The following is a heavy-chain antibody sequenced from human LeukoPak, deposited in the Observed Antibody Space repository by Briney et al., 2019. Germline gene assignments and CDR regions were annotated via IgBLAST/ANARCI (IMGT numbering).Heavy chain of an antibody. CDR1: GFTFSSYA. CDR3: AKSLGVAAAYYYGMDV. D-gene: IGHD6-13*01. J-gene: IGHJ6*02. V-gene: IGHV3-23*01. CDR2: ISGSGGST. Sequence: GGSLRLPCAASGFTFSSYAMIWVRQATGKGLEWVSAISGSGGSTYYADSVKGRFTISRDNSKNTLYLQMNSLRAEDTAVYYCAKSLGVAAAYYYGMDVWGQGTTVTVSS.